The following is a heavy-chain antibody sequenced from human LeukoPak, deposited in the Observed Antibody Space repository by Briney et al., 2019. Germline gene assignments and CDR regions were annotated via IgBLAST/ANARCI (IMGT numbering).Heavy chain of an antibody. V-gene: IGHV4-38-2*02. J-gene: IGHJ5*02. D-gene: IGHD3-22*01. CDR3: ARVHYYDASDYSTSNWFDP. CDR2: IHHDGIT. Sequence: SETLSLTCSISGYSISSGYFWGWIRQPPGKGLEWIGNIHHDGITYYNPSLKSRVTISLDPSKDQFSLKLTSVAAADTALYHCARVHYYDASDYSTSNWFDPWGQGTLVTVSS. CDR1: GYSISSGYF.